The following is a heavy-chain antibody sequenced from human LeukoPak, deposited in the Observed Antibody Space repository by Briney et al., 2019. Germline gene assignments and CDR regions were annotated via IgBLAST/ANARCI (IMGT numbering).Heavy chain of an antibody. J-gene: IGHJ1*01. CDR1: GDYISSSSYY. CDR2: IYYSGST. V-gene: IGHV4-39*02. CDR3: ARRRHYDSTGYLD. Sequence: PSETLSLTCTLSGDYISSSSYYWGWIRQPPGKGLEWIGDIYYSGSTYYNASLKGRVSISIDTSNNHFSLHLRSLTAADTALYYCARRRHYDSTGYLDWGHGALVTVSS. D-gene: IGHD3-22*01.